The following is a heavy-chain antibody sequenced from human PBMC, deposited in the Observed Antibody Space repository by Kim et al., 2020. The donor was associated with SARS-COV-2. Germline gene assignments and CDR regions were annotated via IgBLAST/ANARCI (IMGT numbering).Heavy chain of an antibody. CDR3: ASGNTGRIDY. D-gene: IGHD1-7*01. Sequence: ASVKVSCKPSGYTFITYGLNWVRQAPGQGLEWMGWINTNTGNPTYAQDFRGRFVFSLDTSVRTAYLQVSSLKADDTAIYYCASGNTGRIDYWGQGTLVTV. J-gene: IGHJ4*02. V-gene: IGHV7-4-1*02. CDR1: GYTFITYG. CDR2: INTNTGNP.